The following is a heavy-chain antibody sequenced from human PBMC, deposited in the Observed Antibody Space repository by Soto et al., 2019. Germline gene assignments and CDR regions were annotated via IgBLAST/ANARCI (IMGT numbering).Heavy chain of an antibody. D-gene: IGHD6-19*01. J-gene: IGHJ4*02. CDR3: ARDAERVAGPFDY. CDR2: IWDDGSNK. CDR1: GFTFSSYG. V-gene: IGHV3-33*01. Sequence: QVQLVESGGGVVQPGRSLRLSCAASGFTFSSYGMHWVRQAPGKGLEWVAVIWDDGSNKYYADSVKGRFTISRDNSKNTLELQMNSLSAEDTAVYYCARDAERVAGPFDYWGQGTLVTVSS.